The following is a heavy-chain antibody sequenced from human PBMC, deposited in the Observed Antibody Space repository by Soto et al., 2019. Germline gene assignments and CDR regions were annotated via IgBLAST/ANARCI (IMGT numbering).Heavy chain of an antibody. Sequence: QVQLQESGPGLVKPAQTLSLTCVVSGGSMRSGNYSWSWIRQHPGKGLEWIGYISNSGNTYFNPSLKSRVSISRDLSRKQLSLKGNSVTAADTAVYYCVRDKSGRGLNTVTTGVFDIWGQGTMVTVSS. CDR3: VRDKSGRGLNTVTTGVFDI. CDR2: ISNSGNT. V-gene: IGHV4-31*11. CDR1: GGSMRSGNYS. D-gene: IGHD4-17*01. J-gene: IGHJ3*02.